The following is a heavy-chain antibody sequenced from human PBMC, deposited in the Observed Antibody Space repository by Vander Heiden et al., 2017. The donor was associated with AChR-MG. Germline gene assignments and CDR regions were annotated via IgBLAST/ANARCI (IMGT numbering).Heavy chain of an antibody. CDR3: TREDY. J-gene: IGHJ4*02. Sequence: QVQLVQSGTEVKKPGASVKVSCKASGYTFTGYHIHWVRQAPGQGLEWMGWINYNSGGTTYAQKFQDRVTMTRDTSLSTAYMELSRLTSDDTAMYYCTREDYWGQGTLVTVSS. V-gene: IGHV1-2*02. CDR1: GYTFTGYH. CDR2: INYNSGGT.